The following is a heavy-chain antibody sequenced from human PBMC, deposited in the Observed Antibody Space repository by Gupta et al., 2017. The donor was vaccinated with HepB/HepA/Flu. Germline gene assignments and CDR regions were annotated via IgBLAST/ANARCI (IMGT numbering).Heavy chain of an antibody. J-gene: IGHJ4*02. V-gene: IGHV3-48*03. CDR3: AIDSRTTLGAVQYDY. CDR1: GFTFSSYD. Sequence: EVQLVDSGGSLVQPGGSLRLSCAASGFTFSSYDMNWVRQAPGKGLEGVAYISGSGDTIYYANSVKGRFTISRDNAKDSLDLQMKSLRAEDSALYYCAIDSRTTLGAVQYDYGGQGTLVTVSS. D-gene: IGHD1-1*01. CDR2: ISGSGDTI.